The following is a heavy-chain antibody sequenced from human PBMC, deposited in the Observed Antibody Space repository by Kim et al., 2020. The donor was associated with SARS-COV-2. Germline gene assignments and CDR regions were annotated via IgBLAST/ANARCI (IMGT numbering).Heavy chain of an antibody. V-gene: IGHV3-23*01. CDR2: ISGSGGST. Sequence: GGSLRLSCAASGFTFTSYAMSWVRQAPGKGLEWVSAISGSGGSTYYADSVKGRFTISRDNSKNTLYLHMSSLRAEDTAVYYCAKEFNGAEYFDYWGQGTLVTVSS. CDR3: AKEFNGAEYFDY. CDR1: GFTFTSYA. D-gene: IGHD2-8*01. J-gene: IGHJ4*02.